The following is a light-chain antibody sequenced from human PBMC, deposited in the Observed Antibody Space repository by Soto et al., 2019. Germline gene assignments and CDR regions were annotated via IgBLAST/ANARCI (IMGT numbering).Light chain of an antibody. Sequence: QSALTQPPSASGSPGQSVTISCTGTSSDVGGYNYVSWYQQHPGKAPKLMIYEVSKLPSGVPDRFSGSKSGNTASRTVSGLQAEDEADYYCSSYAGSNNFVVFGGGTKLTV. CDR2: EVS. CDR3: SSYAGSNNFVV. J-gene: IGLJ2*01. CDR1: SSDVGGYNY. V-gene: IGLV2-8*01.